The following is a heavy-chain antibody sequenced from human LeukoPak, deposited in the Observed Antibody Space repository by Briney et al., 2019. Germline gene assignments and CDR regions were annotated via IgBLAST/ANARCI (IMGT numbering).Heavy chain of an antibody. CDR3: ARSTFSRYSGSYYPLDY. J-gene: IGHJ4*02. Sequence: ASVKVSCKASGYTFTSYGISRVRQAPGQGLEWMGWISAYDGNTNYAQKLQGRVTMTTDTSTSTAYMELRSLRSDDTAVYYCARSTFSRYSGSYYPLDYWGQGTLVTVSS. D-gene: IGHD1-26*01. V-gene: IGHV1-18*01. CDR2: ISAYDGNT. CDR1: GYTFTSYG.